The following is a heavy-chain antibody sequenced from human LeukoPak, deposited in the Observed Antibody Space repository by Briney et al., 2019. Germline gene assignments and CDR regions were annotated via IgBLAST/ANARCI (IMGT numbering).Heavy chain of an antibody. CDR3: AKEGVNEGGAFDI. J-gene: IGHJ3*02. CDR1: GFTFSSYA. V-gene: IGHV3-23*01. Sequence: GGSLRLSCAASGFTFSSYAMSWVRQAPGKGLEWVSAISGSGGSTYYADSVKGRLTISRDNSKNTLYLKMNSLRAEDTAVYYCAKEGVNEGGAFDIWGQGTMVTVSS. CDR2: ISGSGGST. D-gene: IGHD3-16*01.